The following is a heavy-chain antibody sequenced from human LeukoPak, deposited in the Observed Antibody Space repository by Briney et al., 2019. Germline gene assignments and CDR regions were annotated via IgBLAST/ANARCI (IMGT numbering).Heavy chain of an antibody. J-gene: IGHJ6*03. D-gene: IGHD3-3*01. CDR2: ISGSGGST. CDR3: ARDRGIFGVVITPMDV. Sequence: GGSLRLSCAASGFTFSSYAMSWVRQAPGKGLEWVSAISGSGGSTYYADSVKGRFTISRDNAKNSLYLQMNSLRAEDTAVYYCARDRGIFGVVITPMDVWGKGTAVTVSS. V-gene: IGHV3-23*01. CDR1: GFTFSSYA.